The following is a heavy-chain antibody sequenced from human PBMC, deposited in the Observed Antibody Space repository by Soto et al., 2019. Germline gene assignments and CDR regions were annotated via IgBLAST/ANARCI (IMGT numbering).Heavy chain of an antibody. J-gene: IGHJ6*02. CDR1: GYTFTNYG. CDR3: ARTADRDGYYYGMDV. D-gene: IGHD3-3*01. CDR2: ISGYNGNT. Sequence: QVQLVQSGAEVKKPGASVKVSCKASGYTFTNYGISWVRQAPGQGPEWMGWISGYNGNTNYAQKLQGRVTMTTDTSTTTAYMELRSLRYDDTAVYYCARTADRDGYYYGMDVWGQGTTVTVSS. V-gene: IGHV1-18*04.